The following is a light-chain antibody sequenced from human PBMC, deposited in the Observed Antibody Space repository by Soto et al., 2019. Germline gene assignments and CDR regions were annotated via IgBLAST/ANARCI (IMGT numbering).Light chain of an antibody. Sequence: EVVLTQSPATLSVSPGERVTLSCRASQTVFSNLAWYQQKPGQAPRLLLYAASTGAAGIPARFSGSGYGTEFTLTISSRQAEDFAVYYCQQYKNWPPPITFGQGTRME. J-gene: IGKJ5*01. V-gene: IGKV3-15*01. CDR2: AAS. CDR3: QQYKNWPPPIT. CDR1: QTVFSN.